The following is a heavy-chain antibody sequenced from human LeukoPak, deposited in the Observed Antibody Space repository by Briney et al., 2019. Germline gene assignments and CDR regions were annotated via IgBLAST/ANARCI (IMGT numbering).Heavy chain of an antibody. D-gene: IGHD1-26*01. Sequence: GSLRLSCAASGFTFRGYTMHWVRQAPGKGLEWVALIFYDGSNQYYADSVKGRFTISRDNSKDTLDLQMNSLRGDDTAVYYCARDGKSGSADGFDIWGQGTMVTVSS. CDR2: IFYDGSNQ. J-gene: IGHJ3*02. CDR1: GFTFRGYT. V-gene: IGHV3-30*04. CDR3: ARDGKSGSADGFDI.